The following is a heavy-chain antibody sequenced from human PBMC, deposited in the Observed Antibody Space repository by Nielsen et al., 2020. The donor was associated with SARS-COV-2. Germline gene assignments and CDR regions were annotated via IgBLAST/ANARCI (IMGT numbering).Heavy chain of an antibody. CDR3: AKASRPRDYGDHFDY. D-gene: IGHD4-17*01. V-gene: IGHV3-21*04. CDR2: ISSSSSYI. CDR1: GFTFSSYS. J-gene: IGHJ4*02. Sequence: GGSLRLSCAASGFTFSSYSMNWVRQAPGKGLEWVSSISSSSSYIYYADSVKGRFTISRDNAKNTLYLQMNSLRAEDTAVYYCAKASRPRDYGDHFDYWGQGTLVTVSS.